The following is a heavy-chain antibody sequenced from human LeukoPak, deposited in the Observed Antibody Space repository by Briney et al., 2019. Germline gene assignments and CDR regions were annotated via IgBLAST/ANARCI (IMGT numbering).Heavy chain of an antibody. CDR2: LYRSGTT. CDR3: ARYLRFAESPDS. D-gene: IGHD3-10*01. Sequence: SETLSLTCAVSGDSISSGSYWGWIRQPPGKGLEWVASLYRSGTTYYNPSLKSRVTISMDTSKNYFSLKLTSVTAADTAVYYCARYLRFAESPDSWGQGTLVTVSS. CDR1: GDSISSGSY. V-gene: IGHV4-38-2*01. J-gene: IGHJ4*02.